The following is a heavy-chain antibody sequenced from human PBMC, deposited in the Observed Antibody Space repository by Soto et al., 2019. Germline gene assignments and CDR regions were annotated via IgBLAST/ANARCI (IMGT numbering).Heavy chain of an antibody. CDR2: IYYSGST. CDR1: GGSISSGNYY. CDR3: ASLEYSKYWYFDV. D-gene: IGHD4-4*01. J-gene: IGHJ2*01. V-gene: IGHV4-30-4*01. Sequence: QVQLQESGPGLVKPSQTLSLTCTVSGGSISSGNYYWSWIRQPPGKGLEWIGYIYYSGSTYYNPSLKSRVTMSVDTSKNQFSLKLSSVTAADTAVYYGASLEYSKYWYFDVWGRGTLVTVSS.